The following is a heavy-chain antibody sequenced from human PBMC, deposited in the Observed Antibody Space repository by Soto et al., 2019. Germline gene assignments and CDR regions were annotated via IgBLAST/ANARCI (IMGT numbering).Heavy chain of an antibody. CDR2: IYYSGST. CDR3: ASHSYGQTSVYP. CDR1: GGSISSGGYY. Sequence: QVQLQESGPGLVKPSQTLSLTCTVSGGSISSGGYYWIWIRQHPGKVLEWIGSIYYSGSTYYNPSLKRLVTISVDTSTNQFSLKLRSVTAADTTVYYCASHSYGQTSVYPWGQGTLVTVSS. D-gene: IGHD5-18*01. J-gene: IGHJ5*02. V-gene: IGHV4-31*01.